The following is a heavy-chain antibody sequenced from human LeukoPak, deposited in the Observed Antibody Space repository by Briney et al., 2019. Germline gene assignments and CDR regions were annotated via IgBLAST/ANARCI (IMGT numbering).Heavy chain of an antibody. CDR1: GFTFSSYW. CDR3: AKVGVYGSGRSDYYFDY. CDR2: IKQDGSEK. J-gene: IGHJ4*02. Sequence: GGSLRLSCAASGFTFSSYWMSWVRQAPGKGLEWVANIKQDGSEKYYVDSVKGRFTISRDNAKNSLYLQMNSLRAEDTAVYYCAKVGVYGSGRSDYYFDYWGQGTLVTVSS. V-gene: IGHV3-7*03. D-gene: IGHD3-10*01.